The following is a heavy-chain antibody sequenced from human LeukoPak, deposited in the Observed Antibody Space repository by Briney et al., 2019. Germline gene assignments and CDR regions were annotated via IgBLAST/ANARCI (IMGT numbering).Heavy chain of an antibody. CDR2: IRSKANSYAT. CDR3: TSPAGATHGPY. CDR1: GFTFSSYA. J-gene: IGHJ4*02. D-gene: IGHD1-26*01. Sequence: GGSLRLSCAASGFTFSSYAMHWVRQASGKGLEWVGRIRSKANSYATAYAASVKGRFTISRDDSKNTAYLQMNSLKTEDTAVYYCTSPAGATHGPYRGQGTLVTVSS. V-gene: IGHV3-73*01.